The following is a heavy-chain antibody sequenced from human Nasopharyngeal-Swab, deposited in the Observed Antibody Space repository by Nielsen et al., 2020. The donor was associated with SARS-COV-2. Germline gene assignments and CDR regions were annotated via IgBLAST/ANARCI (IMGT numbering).Heavy chain of an antibody. D-gene: IGHD3-22*01. Sequence: ESLKISCAVSGFPLKNYNMIWVRQPPGKGLEWIGEIFPSGSTKYSPSLKSRVTISIDESKNQFSLILTSVTAADAAVYYCAKLYYDRSGPGDIWGRGTMVTVSS. CDR2: IFPSGST. J-gene: IGHJ3*02. CDR3: AKLYYDRSGPGDI. V-gene: IGHV4/OR15-8*01. CDR1: GFPLKNYNM.